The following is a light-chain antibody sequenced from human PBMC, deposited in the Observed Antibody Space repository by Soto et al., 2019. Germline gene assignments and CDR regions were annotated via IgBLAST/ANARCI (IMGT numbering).Light chain of an antibody. CDR2: GAS. V-gene: IGKV3-20*01. CDR1: QSVRSSY. CDR3: QQYGRSPLT. J-gene: IGKJ4*01. Sequence: EIVLTQSPGTLSLSPGERATLSCRASQSVRSSYLAWFQQKPGQAPRLLIHGASTRATGIPDRFSGSGSGTDFILTISRLEPEDFAVFYCQQYGRSPLTFGGGTKVEIK.